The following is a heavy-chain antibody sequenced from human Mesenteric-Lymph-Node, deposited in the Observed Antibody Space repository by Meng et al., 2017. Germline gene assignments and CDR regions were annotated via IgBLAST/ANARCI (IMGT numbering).Heavy chain of an antibody. CDR3: ARDGCRTATCSAGGNWFDP. V-gene: IGHV1-46*03. J-gene: IGHJ5*02. CDR1: GYTFTTYY. CDR2: INPSSGGT. D-gene: IGHD2-2*01. Sequence: QVQLVQSGAEVKKPGASVKVSCKVSGYTFTTYYMHWVRQAPGQGLEWMGIINPSSGGTTYAQKFRGRVTMTRDTSTSTVYMELSSLRSDDTAVYFCARDGCRTATCSAGGNWFDPWGQGTLVTVSS.